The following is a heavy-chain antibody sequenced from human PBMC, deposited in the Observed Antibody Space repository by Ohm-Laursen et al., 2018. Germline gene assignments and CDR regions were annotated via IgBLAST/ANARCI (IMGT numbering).Heavy chain of an antibody. CDR3: AMGSIFDAFDI. J-gene: IGHJ3*02. Sequence: ASVKVSCKVSGYTLTELSMHWVRQAPGKGLEWMGGFDPEDGETIYAQKFQGRVTMTEDTSISTAYMELSRLRSDDTAVYYCAMGSIFDAFDIWGQGTMVTVSS. D-gene: IGHD3-10*01. CDR1: GYTLTELS. V-gene: IGHV1-24*01. CDR2: FDPEDGET.